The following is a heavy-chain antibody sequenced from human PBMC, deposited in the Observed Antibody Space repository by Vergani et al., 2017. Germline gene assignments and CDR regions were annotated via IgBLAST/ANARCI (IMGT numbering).Heavy chain of an antibody. CDR1: GDSVSSNSAA. CDR2: TYYRSKWYN. D-gene: IGHD6-19*01. J-gene: IGHJ5*02. Sequence: QVQLQQSGPGLVKPSQTLSLTCAISGDSVSSNSAAWHCIRQSPSRGLEWLGRTYYRSKWYNDYAVSVKSRITINPDTSKNQFSLQLNSVTPEDTAVYYCEREPWGGSGWFLDGSFDPWGQGTLVTVSS. V-gene: IGHV6-1*01. CDR3: EREPWGGSGWFLDGSFDP.